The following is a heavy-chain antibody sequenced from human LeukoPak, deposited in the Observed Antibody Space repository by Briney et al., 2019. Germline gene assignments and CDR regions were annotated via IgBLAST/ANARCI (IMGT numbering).Heavy chain of an antibody. J-gene: IGHJ5*02. CDR1: GFTFSSYA. Sequence: GGSLRLSCAASGFTFSSYAMSWVRQAPGKGLEWVSVISGSGGSTDYYADSVKGRFTISRDNSKNSLYLQMNSLRAEDTAVYYCAKMGDLVFGVALNWFDPWGQGTLVTVSS. CDR3: AKMGDLVFGVALNWFDP. CDR2: ISGSGGST. D-gene: IGHD3-3*01. V-gene: IGHV3-23*01.